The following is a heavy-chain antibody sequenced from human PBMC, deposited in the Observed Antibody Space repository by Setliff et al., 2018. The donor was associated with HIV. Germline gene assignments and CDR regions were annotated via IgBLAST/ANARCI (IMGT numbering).Heavy chain of an antibody. D-gene: IGHD2-8*02. V-gene: IGHV3-21*01. CDR2: ISSSSSNI. CDR1: GFTVSRNF. J-gene: IGHJ2*01. CDR3: AREDVLGHWYFDL. Sequence: PGGSLRLSCAASGFTVSRNFMSWVRQAPGKGLEWVSSISSSSSNIYYADSVKGRFTISRDNAKNSLYLQMNSLRAEDTAVYYCAREDVLGHWYFDLWGRGTLVTVSS.